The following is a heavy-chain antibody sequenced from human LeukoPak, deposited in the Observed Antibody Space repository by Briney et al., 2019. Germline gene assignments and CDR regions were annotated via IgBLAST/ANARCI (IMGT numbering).Heavy chain of an antibody. CDR1: GGSISSGDYY. Sequence: SETLSLTCTVSGGSISSGDYYWSWIRQPPGKGLEWIGYIYYSGGTYYNPSLKSRVTISVDTSKNQFSLKLSSVTAADTAVYYCARDVTMVRGAAPLYFDYWGQGTLVTVSS. CDR3: ARDVTMVRGAAPLYFDY. CDR2: IYYSGGT. J-gene: IGHJ4*02. V-gene: IGHV4-30-4*01. D-gene: IGHD3-10*01.